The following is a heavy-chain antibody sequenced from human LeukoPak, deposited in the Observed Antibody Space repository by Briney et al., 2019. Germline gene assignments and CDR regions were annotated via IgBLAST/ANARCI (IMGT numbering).Heavy chain of an antibody. CDR1: GYTFIGYY. CDR3: ARHLLLAVAGTEYYFDY. CDR2: INPNSGGT. Sequence: GASVKVSCKASGYTFIGYYMHWVRQAPGQGLEWMGWINPNSGGTNYARKFQGRVTMTRDTSISTAYMELSRLRSDDTAVYYCARHLLLAVAGTEYYFDYWGQGTLVTVSS. J-gene: IGHJ4*02. D-gene: IGHD6-19*01. V-gene: IGHV1-2*02.